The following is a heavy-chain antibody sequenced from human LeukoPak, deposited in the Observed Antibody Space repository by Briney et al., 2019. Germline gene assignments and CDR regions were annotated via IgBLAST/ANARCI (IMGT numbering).Heavy chain of an antibody. CDR3: AKDHYYGSGSYSRWVYFDY. CDR1: GFTFDDYT. J-gene: IGHJ4*02. CDR2: ISWDGGST. D-gene: IGHD3-10*01. Sequence: XGSLRLSCAASGFTFDDYTMHWVRQAPGKGLEWVSLISWDGGSTYYADSVKGRFTISRDNSKNSLYLQMNSLRTEDTALYFCAKDHYYGSGSYSRWVYFDYWGQGTLVTVSS. V-gene: IGHV3-43*01.